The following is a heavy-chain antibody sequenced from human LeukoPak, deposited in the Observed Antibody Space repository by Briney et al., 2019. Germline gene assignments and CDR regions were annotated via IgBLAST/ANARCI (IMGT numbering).Heavy chain of an antibody. CDR3: AKVASDSSGWYHFDY. CDR1: TFTFSDSV. CDR2: ITGDADMS. Sequence: GGSLRLSCVASTFTFSDSVMSWVRQAPGKGLEWVSSITGDADMSYYSDSVRGRFTISRDNSRNTLYLQMNSLRAEDTAVYYCAKVASDSSGWYHFDYWGQGTLVTVSS. D-gene: IGHD6-19*01. J-gene: IGHJ4*02. V-gene: IGHV3-23*01.